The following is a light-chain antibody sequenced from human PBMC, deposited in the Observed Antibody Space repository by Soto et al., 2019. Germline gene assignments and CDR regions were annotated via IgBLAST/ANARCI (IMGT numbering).Light chain of an antibody. CDR3: QVWDIMTDNYV. CDR1: NIGDKR. J-gene: IGLJ1*01. V-gene: IGLV3-21*04. CDR2: YDS. Sequence: SYELTQPPSVSVAPEKTATITCGGNNIGDKRVHWYRQKPGQAPVLLISYDSHRHSGIPERFSGSNSGNTATLTISRVEAGDEADYYCQVWDIMTDNYVVGGGTKLTVL.